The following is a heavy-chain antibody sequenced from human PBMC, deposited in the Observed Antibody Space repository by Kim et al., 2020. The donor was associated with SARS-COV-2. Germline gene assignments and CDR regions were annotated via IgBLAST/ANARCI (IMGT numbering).Heavy chain of an antibody. V-gene: IGHV3-30-3*01. CDR1: GFTFSSYA. D-gene: IGHD6-13*01. J-gene: IGHJ4*02. Sequence: GGSLRLSCAASGFTFSSYAMHWVRQAPGKGLEWVAVISFDGNTKYYADSVKGRFTISRDNSKNTLYLQLNSLRADDTAVYHCASPIAAASGGVLNPFDYWGQGTLVTVSS. CDR3: ASPIAAASGGVLNPFDY. CDR2: ISFDGNTK.